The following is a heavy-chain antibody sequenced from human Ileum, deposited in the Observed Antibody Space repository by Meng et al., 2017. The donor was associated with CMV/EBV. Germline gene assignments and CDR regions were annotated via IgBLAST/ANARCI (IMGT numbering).Heavy chain of an antibody. CDR1: GFTFSTYV. J-gene: IGHJ4*02. V-gene: IGHV3-30-3*01. CDR2: LSFDGSK. CDR3: AREEHTSGFAPTFDQ. Sequence: SGFTFSTYVMHWVRQAPGKGLEYVSGLSFDGSKYYTESVKGRFTISRDDSENALYLQMNSLRTEDTGVYYCAREEHTSGFAPTFDQWGPGTLVTVS. D-gene: IGHD5-12*01.